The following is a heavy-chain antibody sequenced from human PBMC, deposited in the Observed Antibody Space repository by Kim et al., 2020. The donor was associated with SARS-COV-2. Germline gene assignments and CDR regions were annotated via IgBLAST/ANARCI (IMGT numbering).Heavy chain of an antibody. J-gene: IGHJ6*02. CDR2: ISSSSSTI. V-gene: IGHV3-48*04. CDR1: GFTFSSYS. D-gene: IGHD4-17*01. CDR3: ARDLTTVTTFLGYYYYGMDV. Sequence: GGSLRLSCAASGFTFSSYSMNWVRQAPGKGLEWVSYISSSSSTIYYADSVKGRFTISRDNAKNSLYLQMNSLRAEDTAVYYCARDLTTVTTFLGYYYYGMDVWGQGTTVTVSS.